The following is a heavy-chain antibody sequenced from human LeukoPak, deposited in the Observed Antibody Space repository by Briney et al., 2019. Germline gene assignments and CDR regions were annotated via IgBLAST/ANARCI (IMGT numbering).Heavy chain of an antibody. Sequence: GASVTVSCTASGYTFTSYGISWVRQAPGQGLEWMGWISAYNGNTNYAQKLQGRVTMTTDTSTSTAYMELRSLRSDDTAVYYCARDRGNNWNDSLFFDYWGQGTLVTVSS. CDR3: ARDRGNNWNDSLFFDY. D-gene: IGHD1-20*01. CDR1: GYTFTSYG. J-gene: IGHJ4*02. V-gene: IGHV1-18*01. CDR2: ISAYNGNT.